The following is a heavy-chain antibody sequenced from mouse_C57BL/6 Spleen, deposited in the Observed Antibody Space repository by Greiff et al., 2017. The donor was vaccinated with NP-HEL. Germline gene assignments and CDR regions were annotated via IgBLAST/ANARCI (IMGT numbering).Heavy chain of an antibody. CDR2: INYDGSST. CDR3: ARDRGYGSSYYYGD. CDR1: GFTFSDYY. D-gene: IGHD1-1*01. Sequence: EVKLMESEGGLVQPGSSMKLSCTASGFTFSDYYMAWVRQVPEKGLEWVANINYDGSSTYYLDSLKSRFIISRDNAKNILYLQMSSLKSEDTATYYCARDRGYGSSYYYGDWGKGTTLTVAT. V-gene: IGHV5-16*01. J-gene: IGHJ2*01.